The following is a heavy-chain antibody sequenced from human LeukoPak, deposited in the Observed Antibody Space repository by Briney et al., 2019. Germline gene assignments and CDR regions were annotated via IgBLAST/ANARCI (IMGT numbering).Heavy chain of an antibody. Sequence: GASVKVSCKTSGYTFTGYYMHWLRQAPGQGLEWMGWINPNSGATNYVQKFQGWVTMTRDTSISTAYMELNRLTSDDTAVYYCARGEKTPDYYYYYGMDVWGKGTTVTVSS. CDR1: GYTFTGYY. J-gene: IGHJ6*04. CDR2: INPNSGAT. CDR3: ARGEKTPDYYYYYGMDV. V-gene: IGHV1-2*04.